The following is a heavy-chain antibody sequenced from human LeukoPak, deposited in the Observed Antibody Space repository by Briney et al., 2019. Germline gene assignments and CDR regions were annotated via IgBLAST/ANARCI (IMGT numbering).Heavy chain of an antibody. V-gene: IGHV4-39*01. CDR1: GGSISSSSYY. J-gene: IGHJ4*02. Sequence: SETLSLTCTVSGGSISSSSYYWGWIRQPPGKGLEWIGSIYYSGSTYYNPSLKSRVTISVDTSKNQFSLKLSSVTAADTAVYYCARRGPVTPFDCWGQGTLVTVSS. D-gene: IGHD4-17*01. CDR3: ARRGPVTPFDC. CDR2: IYYSGST.